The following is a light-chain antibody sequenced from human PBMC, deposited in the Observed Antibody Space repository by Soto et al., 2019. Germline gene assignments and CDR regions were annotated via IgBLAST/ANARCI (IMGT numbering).Light chain of an antibody. J-gene: IGLJ2*01. V-gene: IGLV2-8*01. CDR2: EVT. Sequence: QSALTQPPSASGSLGQSVTISCTGTSSDVCGYNYVSWHQQHPGKAPNVMIYEVTKRPPGVPDRFSGSKSGNTSSLSVSGLQAEDEADYYCSSFAGGGNPVLLGGGTKLTVL. CDR3: SSFAGGGNPVL. CDR1: SSDVCGYNY.